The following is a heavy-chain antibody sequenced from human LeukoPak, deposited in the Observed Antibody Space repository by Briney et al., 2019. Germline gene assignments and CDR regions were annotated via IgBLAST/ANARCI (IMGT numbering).Heavy chain of an antibody. CDR3: ARLHWNFDVY. V-gene: IGHV3-23*01. CDR2: ISGGGTNA. CDR1: GFTFSTYV. Sequence: PGGSLRLSCAASGFTFSTYVMTWVRQAPGKGLEWVSGISGGGTNAYYADSVKGRFTISRDNSKNTLYLQINSLRAEDTAIYYCARLHWNFDVYWGQGELVTVSS. J-gene: IGHJ4*02. D-gene: IGHD1-7*01.